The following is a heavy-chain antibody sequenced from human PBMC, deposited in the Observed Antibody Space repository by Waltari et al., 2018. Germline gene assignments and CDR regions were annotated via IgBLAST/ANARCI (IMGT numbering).Heavy chain of an antibody. D-gene: IGHD6-13*01. V-gene: IGHV5-51*01. Sequence: EVQLVQSGAEVKKPGESLRISCKAYGDNFITHWIGWVRQRPGEGLEWVGITSPTGSDTRYSPSFEAHVTISVDNSITTAYLHWSSLKAPDTAMYFCARRIAVTGNYGMDVWGQGTAVTVSS. J-gene: IGHJ6*02. CDR1: GDNFITHW. CDR3: ARRIAVTGNYGMDV. CDR2: TSPTGSDT.